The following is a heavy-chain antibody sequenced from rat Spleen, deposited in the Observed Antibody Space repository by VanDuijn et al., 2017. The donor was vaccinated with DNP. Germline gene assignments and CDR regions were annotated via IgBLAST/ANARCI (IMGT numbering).Heavy chain of an antibody. CDR1: GFTFSDYY. V-gene: IGHV5-20*01. CDR2: ISYDGSRT. J-gene: IGHJ4*01. Sequence: EVQLVDSGGGLVQPGRSMKLSCAASGFTFSDYYMAWVRQAPTKGLEWVAYISYDGSRTYYRDSVRGRFTLSRDDAKSTLYLQMDSLRSEDTATYFCARDDYGSYGAMDPWGQGTSVTVSS. D-gene: IGHD1-3*01. CDR3: ARDDYGSYGAMDP.